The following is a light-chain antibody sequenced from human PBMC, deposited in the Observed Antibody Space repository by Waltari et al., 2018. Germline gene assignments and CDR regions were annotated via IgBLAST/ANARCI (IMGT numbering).Light chain of an antibody. CDR2: GAS. J-gene: IGKJ2*01. Sequence: EIVMTQSPATLSVSPGERAVLSCRASQSVTTNLAWYQQKPGQAPRLLFYGASTRATNIPARFSGSGSGTEFNLTISSLQSEDFAVYYCHQYNNGPPYNFGQGTKLEI. V-gene: IGKV3-15*01. CDR1: QSVTTN. CDR3: HQYNNGPPYN.